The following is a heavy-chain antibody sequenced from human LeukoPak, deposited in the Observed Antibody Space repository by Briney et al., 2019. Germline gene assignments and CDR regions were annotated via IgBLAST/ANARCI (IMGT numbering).Heavy chain of an antibody. D-gene: IGHD5/OR15-5a*01. Sequence: PGGSLRLPCAASGFTFSSNTMHWVRQAPGKGLEWVAVISYDGTYKFYADSVKGRFTISRDNSENTLSLQMNTLRTEDTAVYYCARDVSYHFHYWGQGTLVTVSS. CDR1: GFTFSSNT. CDR3: ARDVSYHFHY. V-gene: IGHV3-30*04. J-gene: IGHJ4*02. CDR2: ISYDGTYK.